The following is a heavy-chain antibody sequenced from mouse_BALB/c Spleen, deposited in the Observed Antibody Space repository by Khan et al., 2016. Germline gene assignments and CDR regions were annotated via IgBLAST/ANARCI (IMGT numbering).Heavy chain of an antibody. CDR1: GYTFTSYW. J-gene: IGHJ3*01. Sequence: IQLVQSGTVVARPGASVKMSCKASGYTFTSYWLHWVKQRPGQGLEWIGSIYPGNSNTSYNQKFKGKAKLTAVTSTSTAYMELSSLTNEDSAFYSCAGDRYDYGFAYWGQGTLVTVFA. V-gene: IGHV1-5*01. CDR3: AGDRYDYGFAY. CDR2: IYPGNSNT. D-gene: IGHD2-4*01.